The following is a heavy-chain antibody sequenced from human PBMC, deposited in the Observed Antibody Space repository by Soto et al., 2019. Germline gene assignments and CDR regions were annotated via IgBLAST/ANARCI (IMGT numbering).Heavy chain of an antibody. CDR1: GGSISSGGYY. D-gene: IGHD1-26*01. Sequence: QVQLQESGPGLVKPSQTLSLTCTVSGGSISSGGYYWSWIRQHPGKGLEWIGYIYYSGSTYYNPSLKSRVTISVETSKNQYSLKLSSVTAADTAVYYCAREFRGFNARFVPLGQGTLVTVSS. CDR2: IYYSGST. J-gene: IGHJ5*02. CDR3: AREFRGFNARFVP. V-gene: IGHV4-31*03.